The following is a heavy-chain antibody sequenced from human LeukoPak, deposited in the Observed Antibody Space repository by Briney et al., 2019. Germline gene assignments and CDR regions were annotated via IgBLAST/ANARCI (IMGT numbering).Heavy chain of an antibody. V-gene: IGHV3-7*01. D-gene: IGHD3-16*01. CDR3: ARAPAFGTVDY. Sequence: PGGSLRLSCAASGFTFSSHWMSWVRQAPGKGLEWVANIKPDGSEKYPVDSVKGRFTVTRDNAKNSLYLQMNRLRDEDSAVYYCARAPAFGTVDYCGQGTLVTVSS. CDR1: GFTFSSHW. CDR2: IKPDGSEK. J-gene: IGHJ4*02.